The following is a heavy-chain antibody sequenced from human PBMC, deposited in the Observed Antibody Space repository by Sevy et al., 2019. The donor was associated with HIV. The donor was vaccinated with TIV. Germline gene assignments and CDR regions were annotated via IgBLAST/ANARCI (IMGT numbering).Heavy chain of an antibody. V-gene: IGHV5-51*01. Sequence: GESLKISCKGSGYSFTNYWIGWVRQMPGKGLEWMGIIYPGDSDTKYSPSFQGQVTISADTSITTAHLQWSSLKATKTAIHYCARHPYYISDSYCYFAQWGQGTLVTVSS. CDR3: ARHPYYISDSYCYFAQ. CDR2: IYPGDSDT. CDR1: GYSFTNYW. J-gene: IGHJ4*02. D-gene: IGHD6-25*01.